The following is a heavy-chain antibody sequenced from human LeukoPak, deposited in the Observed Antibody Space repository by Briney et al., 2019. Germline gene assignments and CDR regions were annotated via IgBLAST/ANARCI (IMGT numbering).Heavy chain of an antibody. V-gene: IGHV3-9*01. CDR1: GFTFDDYA. Sequence: GGSLRLSCAASGFTFDDYAMHWVRQAPGKGLEWVSGISWNSGSIGYADSVKGRFTISRDNAKNSLYLQMNSLRAEDTAVYYCARYWNDRYFDYWGQGILATVSS. D-gene: IGHD1-1*01. J-gene: IGHJ4*02. CDR2: ISWNSGSI. CDR3: ARYWNDRYFDY.